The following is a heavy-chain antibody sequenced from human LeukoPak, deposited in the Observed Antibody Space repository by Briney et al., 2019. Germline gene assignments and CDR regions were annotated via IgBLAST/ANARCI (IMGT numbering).Heavy chain of an antibody. J-gene: IGHJ4*02. D-gene: IGHD6-6*01. CDR3: ARDPSSSSGFVNYFDY. V-gene: IGHV1-69*05. CDR1: GYTFTSYG. Sequence: GASVKVSCKASGYTFTSYGISWVRQAPGQGLEWMGGIIPIFGTANYAQKFQGRVTITTDESTSTAYMELSSLRSEDTAVYYCARDPSSSSGFVNYFDYWGQGTLVTVSS. CDR2: IIPIFGTA.